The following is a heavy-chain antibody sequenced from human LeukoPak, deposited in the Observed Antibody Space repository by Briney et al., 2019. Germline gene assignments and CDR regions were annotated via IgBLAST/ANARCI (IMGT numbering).Heavy chain of an antibody. CDR2: INPNSGGT. V-gene: IGHV1-2*04. CDR3: ARGFNRSYSGYDLATYYFDY. J-gene: IGHJ4*02. Sequence: ASVKVSCKASGFTFTDYYIHWVRQAPGQGLEWMGWINPNSGGTNYAQKFQGWVTMTRDTSISTAYMELSRLRSDDTAVYYCARGFNRSYSGYDLATYYFDYWGQGTLVTVSS. CDR1: GFTFTDYY. D-gene: IGHD5-12*01.